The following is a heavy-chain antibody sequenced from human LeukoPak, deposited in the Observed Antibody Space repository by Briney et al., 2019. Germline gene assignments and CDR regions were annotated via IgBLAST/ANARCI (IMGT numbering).Heavy chain of an antibody. CDR1: GGTFSSYT. J-gene: IGHJ4*02. CDR3: ARAPDSDCSGGSCYPYYFDY. V-gene: IGHV1-69*02. D-gene: IGHD2-15*01. CDR2: IIPILGIA. Sequence: ASVKVSCKASGGTFSSYTISWVRQAPGQGLEWMGRIIPILGIANYAQKFQGRVTITADKSTSTAYMELRSLRSDDTAVYYCARAPDSDCSGGSCYPYYFDYWGQGTLVTVSS.